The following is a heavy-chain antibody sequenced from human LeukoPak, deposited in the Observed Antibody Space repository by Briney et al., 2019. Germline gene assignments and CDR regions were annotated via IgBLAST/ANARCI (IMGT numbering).Heavy chain of an antibody. CDR3: AKAGDCSSTSCLHALFDC. D-gene: IGHD2-2*01. J-gene: IGHJ4*02. V-gene: IGHV3-23*01. Sequence: PGGSLRLSCAASGFTFSTYAMNWVRQAPGKGLEWVSAISGSGGSTYYADSVKGRFTISRDNSENTLNLQMNSLRAEDTAVYYCAKAGDCSSTSCLHALFDCWGQGTLVTVSS. CDR1: GFTFSTYA. CDR2: ISGSGGST.